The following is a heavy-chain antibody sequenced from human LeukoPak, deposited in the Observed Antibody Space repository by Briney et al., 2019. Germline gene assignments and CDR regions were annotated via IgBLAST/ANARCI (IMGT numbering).Heavy chain of an antibody. CDR1: GFTFSSNY. J-gene: IGHJ4*02. CDR3: ARGDPYGDYVDY. V-gene: IGHV3-53*01. D-gene: IGHD4-17*01. CDR2: IYSNGNT. Sequence: GGSLRLSCVDSGFTFSSNYMTWVRQAPGKGLEWVSVIYSNGNTYYADSVKGRFTVSSDNSKNTLYLQMHSLRADDTAVYYCARGDPYGDYVDYWGQGTLVTVSS.